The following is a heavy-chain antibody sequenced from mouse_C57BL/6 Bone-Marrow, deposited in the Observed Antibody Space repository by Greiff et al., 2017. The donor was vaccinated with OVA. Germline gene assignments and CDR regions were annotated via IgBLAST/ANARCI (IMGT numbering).Heavy chain of an antibody. J-gene: IGHJ4*01. Sequence: VKLQQPGAELVKPGASVKMSCKASGYTFTSYWITWVKQRPGQGLEWIGDIYPGSGSTNYNEKFKSKATLTVDTSSSTAYMQLSSLTSEDSAVYYCARPQLRVYAMDYWGQGTSVTVSS. D-gene: IGHD3-2*02. CDR2: IYPGSGST. CDR3: ARPQLRVYAMDY. CDR1: GYTFTSYW. V-gene: IGHV1-55*01.